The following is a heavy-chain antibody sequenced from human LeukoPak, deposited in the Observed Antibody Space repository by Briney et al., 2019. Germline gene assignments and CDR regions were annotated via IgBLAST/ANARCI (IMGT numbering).Heavy chain of an antibody. CDR2: INPNTGAT. CDR1: GYTLTGYY. V-gene: IGHV1-2*02. D-gene: IGHD2-21*01. CDR3: ARGGHIVVVKGPDP. Sequence: ASVKVSCKASGYTLTGYYLHWVRQAPGQGLEWMGWINPNTGATHSAQKFQGRITMTRDTSISTAYMDLSRLRSDDTAVYYCARGGHIVVVKGPDPWGQGTLVTVSS. J-gene: IGHJ5*02.